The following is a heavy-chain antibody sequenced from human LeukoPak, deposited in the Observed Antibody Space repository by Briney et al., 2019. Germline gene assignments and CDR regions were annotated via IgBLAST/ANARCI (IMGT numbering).Heavy chain of an antibody. CDR1: GFTFSSYW. CDR2: INSDGSAT. J-gene: IGHJ6*02. V-gene: IGHV3-74*01. Sequence: GGSLRLSCTASGFTFSSYWMSWVRQAPGKGLMWVSQINSDGSATSCADPVKGRCTISRDNAKNMLYLEMNSLRVEDTAVYFCTRDHGLDVWGQGTTVTVSS. CDR3: TRDHGLDV.